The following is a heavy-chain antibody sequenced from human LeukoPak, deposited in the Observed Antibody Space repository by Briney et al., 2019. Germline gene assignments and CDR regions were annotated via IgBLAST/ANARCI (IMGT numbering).Heavy chain of an antibody. V-gene: IGHV3-23*01. Sequence: GGSLRLSCAASGFTFSNFAMSLVRQAPGKGLEWVSAISGTGGNTFYTDSVTGRFTISRDNSKNTLYVQMNSLRAEDTAVYYCAKTGGYYDTSDLYRPDVFDIWGQGTVVTVSS. CDR3: AKTGGYYDTSDLYRPDVFDI. CDR1: GFTFSNFA. D-gene: IGHD3-22*01. CDR2: ISGTGGNT. J-gene: IGHJ3*02.